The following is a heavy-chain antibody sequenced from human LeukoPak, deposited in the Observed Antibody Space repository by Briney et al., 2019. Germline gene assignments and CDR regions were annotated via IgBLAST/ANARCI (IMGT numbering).Heavy chain of an antibody. CDR1: GYTFTGYH. CDR2: IHPNSGDT. Sequence: GASVKVSCKASGYTFTGYHIYWVRQAPGQGLEWMGWIHPNSGDTNYAQKFQGRVTMTRDTFISTAYMELSRLRSDDTAVYYCARVNSPDDYDSSGYYYFDYWGQGTLVSVSS. CDR3: ARVNSPDDYDSSGYYYFDY. J-gene: IGHJ4*02. V-gene: IGHV1-2*02. D-gene: IGHD3-22*01.